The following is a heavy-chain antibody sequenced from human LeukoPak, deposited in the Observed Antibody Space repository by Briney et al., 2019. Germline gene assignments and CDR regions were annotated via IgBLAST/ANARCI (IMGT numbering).Heavy chain of an antibody. CDR3: ARGSKMATISDY. CDR2: IYTSGST. V-gene: IGHV4-4*07. D-gene: IGHD5-24*01. CDR1: GGSISSYY. J-gene: IGHJ4*02. Sequence: PSETLSLTCTVSGGSISSYYWSWIRQPAGKGLEWIGRIYTSGSTNYNPSLKSRVTISVDKSKNQLSLKLSSVTAADTAVYYCARGSKMATISDYWGQGTLVTVSS.